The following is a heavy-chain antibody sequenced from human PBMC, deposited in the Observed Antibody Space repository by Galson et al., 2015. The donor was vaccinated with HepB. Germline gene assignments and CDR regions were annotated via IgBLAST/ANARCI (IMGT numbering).Heavy chain of an antibody. Sequence: SVKVSCKASGYTFTSYYVHWVRQAPGQGLEWMGIINPSGGSTSYAQKFQGRVTMTRDTSTSTVYMELSSLRSEDTAVYYCARGVGDGYNYYYYYGMDVWGQGTTVTVSS. CDR3: ARGVGDGYNYYYYYGMDV. CDR2: INPSGGST. J-gene: IGHJ6*02. CDR1: GYTFTSYY. D-gene: IGHD5-24*01. V-gene: IGHV1-46*01.